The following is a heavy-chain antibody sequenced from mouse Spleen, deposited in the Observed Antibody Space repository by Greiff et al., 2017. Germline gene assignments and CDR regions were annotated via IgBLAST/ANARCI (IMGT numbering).Heavy chain of an antibody. D-gene: IGHD1-1*01. CDR2: IRNKANGYTT. CDR1: GFTFTDYY. V-gene: IGHV7-3*01. J-gene: IGHJ2*01. Sequence: EVKLMESGGDLVQPGGSLSLSCAASGFTFTDYYMSWVRQPPGKALEWLGFIRNKANGYTTEYSASVKGRFTISRDNSQSILYLQMNALRAEDSATYYCARYMHYGYVDYWGQGTTLTVSS. CDR3: ARYMHYGYVDY.